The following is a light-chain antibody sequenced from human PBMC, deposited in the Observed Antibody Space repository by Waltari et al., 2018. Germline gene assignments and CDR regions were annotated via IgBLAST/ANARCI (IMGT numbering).Light chain of an antibody. CDR1: SGHSSYA. J-gene: IGLJ3*02. Sequence: QLVVTQSPSASASPGVSVKLTCTLSSGHSSYAIAWHQQQPQKGPRFLIKVFSNGTLLMGDGSADRCPGSASGAERYLISSSLQSEDEADYYCQTGGVGTWVFGGGTKLTVL. CDR2: VFSNGTL. V-gene: IGLV4-69*01. CDR3: QTGGVGTWV.